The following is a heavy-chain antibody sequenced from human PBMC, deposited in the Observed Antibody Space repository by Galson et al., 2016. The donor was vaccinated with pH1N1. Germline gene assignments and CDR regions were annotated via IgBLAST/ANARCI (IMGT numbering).Heavy chain of an antibody. V-gene: IGHV1-46*01. Sequence: SVKVSCKASGYTFTTSYIHWVRQAPGEGLEWMGVIDPRGGGTTYAQKFQARVTMTRDTSTNTVYLDLTRLKSEDTSVYYCTRDLGRRREFWGQGTLVTVSS. CDR2: IDPRGGGT. D-gene: IGHD1-26*01. CDR1: GYTFTTSY. CDR3: TRDLGRRREF. J-gene: IGHJ4*02.